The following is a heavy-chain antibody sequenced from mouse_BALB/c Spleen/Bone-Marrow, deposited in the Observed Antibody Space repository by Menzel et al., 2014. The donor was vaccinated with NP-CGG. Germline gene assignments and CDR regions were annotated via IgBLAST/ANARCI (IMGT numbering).Heavy chain of an antibody. J-gene: IGHJ3*01. CDR1: GFTFSDYY. V-gene: IGHV5-12*02. CDR2: ISNGGGST. D-gene: IGHD2-4*01. CDR3: ARHNYDETWFAY. Sequence: DVMLVESGGGLVQPGGSLKLSCATSGFTFSDYYMYWVRQTPEKRLEWVAYISNGGGSTYYPDTVKGRFTISRDNAKXPLCLQMSRLKSEDAAMYYCARHNYDETWFAYWGQGTLVTVSA.